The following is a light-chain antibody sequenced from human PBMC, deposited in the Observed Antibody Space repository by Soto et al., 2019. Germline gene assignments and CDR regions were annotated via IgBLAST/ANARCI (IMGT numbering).Light chain of an antibody. CDR2: GAS. CDR1: QSVSSN. Sequence: EIVMTQSPATLSVSPGEGATLSCRASQSVSSNLAWYQQKPGQTPRLLIYGASTRATGIPARFSGSASGTEFTLTIRSLQSEDFAVYYCQHYDNWPRTFGQGTKVEIK. J-gene: IGKJ1*01. V-gene: IGKV3-15*01. CDR3: QHYDNWPRT.